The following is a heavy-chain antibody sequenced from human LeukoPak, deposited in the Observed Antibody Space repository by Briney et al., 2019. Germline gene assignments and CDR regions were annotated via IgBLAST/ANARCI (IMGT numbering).Heavy chain of an antibody. Sequence: SQTLSLTCAISGASVSSNSVTWNWIRQSPSRGLEWLGRTYYRSTWYNDYAVSVRGRITVNPDTSKNQFSLHLNSVTPEDTAVYYCARRLTQYDCFDPWGQGILVTVSS. CDR2: TYYRSTWYN. J-gene: IGHJ5*02. CDR1: GASVSSNSVT. D-gene: IGHD2-2*01. V-gene: IGHV6-1*01. CDR3: ARRLTQYDCFDP.